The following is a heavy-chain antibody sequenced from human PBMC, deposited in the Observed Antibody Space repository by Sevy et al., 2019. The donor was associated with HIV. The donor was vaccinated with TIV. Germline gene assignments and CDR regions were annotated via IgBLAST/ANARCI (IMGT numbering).Heavy chain of an antibody. CDR2: IYNSGRT. Sequence: SETLSLTCTVSGGSIITYYWSWIRQAPGKGLEWIGDIYNSGRTNYNPSLKSRVTISMDTSKNHFFLKLGSVTAADTAVYYCARVGYNWNDVGYWGQGTLVTVSS. CDR1: GGSIITYY. V-gene: IGHV4-59*01. J-gene: IGHJ4*02. CDR3: ARVGYNWNDVGY. D-gene: IGHD1-20*01.